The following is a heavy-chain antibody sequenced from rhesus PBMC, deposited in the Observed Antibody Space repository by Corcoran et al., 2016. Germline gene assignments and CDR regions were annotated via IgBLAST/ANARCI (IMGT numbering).Heavy chain of an antibody. CDR1: GGSFSGYY. CDR3: ARVGIAGTIFDY. Sequence: QVQLQESGPGLVKPSETLSLTCAVSGGSFSGYYWGWIRQPTGKGLEWFGYISGSSGSTDYNPSLKRLFTISTITSKNQLSLKLSSVTAADTAVYYCARVGIAGTIFDYWGQGVLVTVSS. J-gene: IGHJ4*01. V-gene: IGHV4-165*01. D-gene: IGHD1-1-1*01. CDR2: ISGSSGST.